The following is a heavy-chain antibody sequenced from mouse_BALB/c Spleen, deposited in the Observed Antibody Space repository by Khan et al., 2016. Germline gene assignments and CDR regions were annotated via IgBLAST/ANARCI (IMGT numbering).Heavy chain of an antibody. J-gene: IGHJ1*01. CDR2: INPDSSTI. CDR3: GRRRFDGYFDV. D-gene: IGHD1-1*01. V-gene: IGHV4-1*02. CDR1: GFDFSRYW. Sequence: EVKLLESGGGLVQPGGSLKLSCAASGFDFSRYWKTWVRQAPGKGLEWIGEINPDSSTINYTPSLKDKFIISRDNAKNTLFLQMSKVRSEDTVLYYWGRRRFDGYFDVWGAGTTVTVSS.